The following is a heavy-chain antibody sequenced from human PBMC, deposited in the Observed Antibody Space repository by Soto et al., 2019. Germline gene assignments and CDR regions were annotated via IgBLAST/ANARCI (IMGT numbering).Heavy chain of an antibody. Sequence: GASVKVSCNVSGYTLSDFYMHRVKQAPGKGLEWMGLADPEDAETIYAEKFQGRVTIIADTSTDTAYMELSSLRSDDTAVYYCATAFRARLGWFDPWGQGTQVTVS. CDR2: ADPEDAET. J-gene: IGHJ5*02. CDR1: GYTLSDFY. CDR3: ATAFRARLGWFDP. V-gene: IGHV1-69-2*01. D-gene: IGHD3-10*01.